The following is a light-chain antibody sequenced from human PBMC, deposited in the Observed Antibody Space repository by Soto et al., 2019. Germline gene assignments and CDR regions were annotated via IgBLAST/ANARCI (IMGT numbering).Light chain of an antibody. CDR1: QSVSSY. CDR2: DAS. Sequence: ETVLTQSPATLSLSPGERATLSCRASQSVSSYLAWYQQKHGQAPRLLIYDASNRATGIPARFSGSGSGTDFTLTISSLEPEDFAVYYCQQRYNWPPTFGGGTQVEIK. CDR3: QQRYNWPPT. V-gene: IGKV3-11*01. J-gene: IGKJ4*01.